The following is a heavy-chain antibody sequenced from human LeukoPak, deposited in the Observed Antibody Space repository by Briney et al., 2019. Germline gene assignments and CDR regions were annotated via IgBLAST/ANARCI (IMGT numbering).Heavy chain of an antibody. V-gene: IGHV3-23*01. CDR2: ISGSGGST. Sequence: GGSLCLFCAPSGFTFSSYAMSWVRQAPGKGLEWVSAISGSGGSTYYADSVKGRFTISRDNSKNTLYLQMNSLRAEDTAVYYCAKDLLAWYCGSGSYSNDAFDIWGPGTLVTVSS. D-gene: IGHD3-10*01. J-gene: IGHJ3*02. CDR3: AKDLLAWYCGSGSYSNDAFDI. CDR1: GFTFSSYA.